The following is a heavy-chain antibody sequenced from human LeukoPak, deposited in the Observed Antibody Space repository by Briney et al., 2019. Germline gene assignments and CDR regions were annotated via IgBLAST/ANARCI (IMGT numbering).Heavy chain of an antibody. CDR3: ARGPRMITGTTAYYYGMDV. J-gene: IGHJ6*02. CDR2: ISAYNGNT. V-gene: IGHV1-18*01. D-gene: IGHD1-7*01. CDR1: GYTFTSYG. Sequence: ASVKVSCKAPGYTFTSYGISWVRQAPGQGLEWMGWISAYNGNTNYAQKLQGRVTMTTDTSTSTAYMELRSLRSDDTAVYYCARGPRMITGTTAYYYGMDVWGQGTTVTVSS.